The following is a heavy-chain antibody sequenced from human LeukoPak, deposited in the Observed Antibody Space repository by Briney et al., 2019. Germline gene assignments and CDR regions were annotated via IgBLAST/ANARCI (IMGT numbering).Heavy chain of an antibody. D-gene: IGHD2-15*01. CDR1: GGSITAYF. CDR3: AQKAPYSPGYSQH. J-gene: IGHJ1*01. V-gene: IGHV4-59*01. Sequence: SETLSLTCTVSGGSITAYFWIWIRHSRAGGLEGIGYIYHSGTTNYNPSLKSRVTISVGTSKNQFTLKLSSVTAADTAVYYCAQKAPYSPGYSQHWGQGTLVTVSS. CDR2: IYHSGTT.